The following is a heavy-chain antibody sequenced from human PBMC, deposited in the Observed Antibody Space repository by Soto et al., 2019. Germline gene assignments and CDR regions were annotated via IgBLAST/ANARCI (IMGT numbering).Heavy chain of an antibody. J-gene: IGHJ3*02. Sequence: QPGGSLRLSCAACVFPFSSYDMHWVRQATGRGLEWVSAIGSAGDTYYLDSVKGRFTISRDNAKNSLYLQMNSLRAGDTAVYYCTRHDMVRGALRASGAFDIWGQGTMVTVSS. CDR3: TRHDMVRGALRASGAFDI. CDR2: IGSAGDT. D-gene: IGHD3-10*01. CDR1: VFPFSSYD. V-gene: IGHV3-13*04.